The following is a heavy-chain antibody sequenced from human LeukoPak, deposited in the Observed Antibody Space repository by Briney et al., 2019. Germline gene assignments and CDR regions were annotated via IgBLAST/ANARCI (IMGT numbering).Heavy chain of an antibody. CDR2: IYPGDSDT. Sequence: GESLKISCKGSGYSFTSYWIGWVREMPGKGLEGVGIIYPGDSDTRYSPSFQGQVTISADKSISTAYLQWSSLKASDTAMYYCARPDHKWELLLDYWGQGTLVTVSS. V-gene: IGHV5-51*01. J-gene: IGHJ4*02. D-gene: IGHD1-26*01. CDR1: GYSFTSYW. CDR3: ARPDHKWELLLDY.